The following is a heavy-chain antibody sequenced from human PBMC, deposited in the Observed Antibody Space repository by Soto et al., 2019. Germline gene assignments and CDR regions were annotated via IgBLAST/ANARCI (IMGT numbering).Heavy chain of an antibody. D-gene: IGHD6-19*01. V-gene: IGHV3-23*01. CDR1: GFAFSTYA. Sequence: LILSGAASGFAFSTYAMGWVRQARWKGLEWVSVMSNSGDITYYADSVKGRFTISRDNSENTLYLQMSSLRAEDTAVYYCAKDAARTSGWYYFDYWGQGTLVTVSS. CDR3: AKDAARTSGWYYFDY. CDR2: MSNSGDIT. J-gene: IGHJ4*02.